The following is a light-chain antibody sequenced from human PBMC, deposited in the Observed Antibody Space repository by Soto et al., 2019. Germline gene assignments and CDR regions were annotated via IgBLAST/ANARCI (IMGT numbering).Light chain of an antibody. V-gene: IGLV1-40*01. Sequence: QSVLTQPPSVSGAPGQRVTISCAGSSSNIGERYAVHWYQQFPGKAPKLLIYADTNRPSGVPERYSGSKSGTSASLGIAGLQTEDEADYYCQSYDSSLGQSVFGGGTKLTVL. J-gene: IGLJ3*02. CDR1: SSNIGERYA. CDR2: ADT. CDR3: QSYDSSLGQSV.